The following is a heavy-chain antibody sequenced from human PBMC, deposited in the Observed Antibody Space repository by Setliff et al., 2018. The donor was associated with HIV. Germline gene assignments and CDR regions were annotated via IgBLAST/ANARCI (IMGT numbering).Heavy chain of an antibody. D-gene: IGHD1-1*01. CDR2: ISPHNGNT. V-gene: IGHV1-18*01. CDR3: AKGYTWSVVGALDV. J-gene: IGHJ3*01. Sequence: ASVKVSCKASGYIFTNQYITWVRQAPGQGLEWMGWISPHNGNTKYGEKFQARVTTTADTSTTAAYMELRSLTSDDTAMYYCAKGYTWSVVGALDVWGQGTRVTVSS. CDR1: GYIFTNQY.